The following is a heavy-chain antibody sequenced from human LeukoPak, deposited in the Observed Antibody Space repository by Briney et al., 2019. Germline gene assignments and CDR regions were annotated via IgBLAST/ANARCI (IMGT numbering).Heavy chain of an antibody. CDR2: ISHSGST. CDR1: GGSLSGYY. J-gene: IGHJ5*02. CDR3: ARGQRLYDFWSGYYTYSDYNWFDP. D-gene: IGHD3-3*01. V-gene: IGHV4-34*01. Sequence: PSEALSLTCAVYGGSLSGYYWSWIRQPPGKGLEWIGEISHSGSTNYNPSLKSRVTISVDTSKNQFSLKLSSVTAADTAVYYCARGQRLYDFWSGYYTYSDYNWFDPWGQGTLVTVSS.